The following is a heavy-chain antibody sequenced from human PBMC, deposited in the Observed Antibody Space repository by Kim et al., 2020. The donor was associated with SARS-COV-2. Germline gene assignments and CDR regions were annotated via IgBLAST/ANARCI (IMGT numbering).Heavy chain of an antibody. V-gene: IGHV5-51*01. J-gene: IGHJ6*03. CDR2: IYPGDSDT. CDR1: GYSFTSYW. Sequence: GESLKISCKGSGYSFTSYWIGWVRQMPGKGLEWMGIIYPGDSDTRYSLSFQGQVTISADKSISTAYLQWSSLKASDTAMYYCARHRFGFASYFYYYYMDVWGKGTTVTISS. CDR3: ARHRFGFASYFYYYYMDV. D-gene: IGHD3-10*01.